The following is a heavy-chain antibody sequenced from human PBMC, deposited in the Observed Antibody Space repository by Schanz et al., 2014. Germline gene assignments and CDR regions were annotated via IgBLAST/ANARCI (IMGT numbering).Heavy chain of an antibody. CDR3: ARAPTAYCSDTSRLGTPFDY. D-gene: IGHD2-2*01. CDR2: INPSGGGT. CDR1: GYTFSFTSYN. Sequence: QVQVEQSGPEVKKPGASVTVSCQASGYTFSFTSYNVHWVRQAPGQGLEWMGYINPSGGGTSYALRFQDRVTVTRDTSRSTVYMELSSLRSEDTAVYYCARAPTAYCSDTSRLGTPFDYWGQGTLVTVSS. V-gene: IGHV1-46*03. J-gene: IGHJ4*02.